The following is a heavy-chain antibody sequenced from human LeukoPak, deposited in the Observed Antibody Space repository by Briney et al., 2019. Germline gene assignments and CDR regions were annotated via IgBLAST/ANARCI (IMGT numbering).Heavy chain of an antibody. CDR1: GYSISSSYY. J-gene: IGHJ4*02. CDR2: IYHTGGT. CDR3: ARDGPTYYYDNSGYYFAY. D-gene: IGHD3-22*01. V-gene: IGHV4-38-2*02. Sequence: PSETLSLTCAVSGYSISSSYYWGWIRQPPGKGLEWIGSIYHTGGTYYNPSLKSRVTISKDTSKNQFSLKLSSVTAADTAVYYCARDGPTYYYDNSGYYFAYWGQGTLVSVSS.